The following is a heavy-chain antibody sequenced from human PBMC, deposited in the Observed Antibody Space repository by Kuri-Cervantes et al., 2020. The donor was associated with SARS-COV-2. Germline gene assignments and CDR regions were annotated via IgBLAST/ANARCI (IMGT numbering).Heavy chain of an antibody. CDR2: IYRCGST. J-gene: IGHJ6*03. Sequence: GESLKIPCAASGFTVSSNYMSWVRQAPGKGLEWVSLIYRCGSTYYADSVKGRFTISRDNSKNTLYLQMNSLRAEDTAVYYCSRGDYSSSWYSGYYYYMDVWGKGTTVTVSS. CDR1: GFTVSSNY. D-gene: IGHD6-13*01. CDR3: SRGDYSSSWYSGYYYYMDV. V-gene: IGHV3-53*01.